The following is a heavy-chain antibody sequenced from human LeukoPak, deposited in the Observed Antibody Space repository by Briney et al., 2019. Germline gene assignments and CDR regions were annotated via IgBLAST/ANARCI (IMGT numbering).Heavy chain of an antibody. Sequence: GGSLRLTCAASGFTFDDYGMNWVRQAPRKGLEWVSTITWNGANTGYADSVKGRFTISRDNAKSSLSLQMNSLSPEDTAFYYCARSSTTMTTRYFDLWGRGTLVTVSS. D-gene: IGHD4-17*01. J-gene: IGHJ2*01. CDR3: ARSSTTMTTRYFDL. CDR1: GFTFDDYG. V-gene: IGHV3-20*04. CDR2: ITWNGANT.